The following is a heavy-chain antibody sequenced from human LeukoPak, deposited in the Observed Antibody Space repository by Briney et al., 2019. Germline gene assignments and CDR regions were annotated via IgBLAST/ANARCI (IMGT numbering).Heavy chain of an antibody. V-gene: IGHV4-59*01. D-gene: IGHD5-18*01. CDR1: GGSISSYY. CDR2: IYYSGST. J-gene: IGHJ4*02. Sequence: SETLSLTCTVSGGSISSYYWSWIRQPPGKGLEWIGYIYYSGSTNYNPSLKSRVTISVDTSKNQFSPKLSSVTAADTAVYYCARSPERGPPWIPNYWGQGTLVTVSS. CDR3: ARSPERGPPWIPNY.